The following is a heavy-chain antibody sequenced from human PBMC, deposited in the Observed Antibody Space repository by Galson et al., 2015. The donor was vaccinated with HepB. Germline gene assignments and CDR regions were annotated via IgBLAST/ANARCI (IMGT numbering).Heavy chain of an antibody. Sequence: ETLSLTCTVSGGSISSGSYYWGWIRQPPGKELEWIGSIYYTGSVYYNPSLKSRVNMSVDTSKNQFSLKLASVTVADTAMYYCARRGGNFDSWGQGTLVTVSS. D-gene: IGHD1-26*01. V-gene: IGHV4-39*01. J-gene: IGHJ4*02. CDR1: GGSISSGSYY. CDR3: ARRGGNFDS. CDR2: IYYTGSV.